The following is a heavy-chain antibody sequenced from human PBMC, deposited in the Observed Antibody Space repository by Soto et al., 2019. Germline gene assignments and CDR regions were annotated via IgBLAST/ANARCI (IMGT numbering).Heavy chain of an antibody. J-gene: IGHJ6*02. V-gene: IGHV3-7*01. Sequence: GGSLRLSCAASGFTFSSYWMSWVRQAPGKGLEWVANIKQDGSEKYYVDSVKGRFTISRDNVKNSLYLQMKSLRAEDTAVYYCAQIAAAGSFYYYSGMDVWGQGTTVTVSS. CDR1: GFTFSSYW. CDR2: IKQDGSEK. CDR3: AQIAAAGSFYYYSGMDV. D-gene: IGHD6-13*01.